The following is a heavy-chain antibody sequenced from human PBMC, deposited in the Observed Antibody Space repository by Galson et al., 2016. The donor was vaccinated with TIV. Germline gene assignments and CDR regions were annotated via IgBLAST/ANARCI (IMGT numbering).Heavy chain of an antibody. Sequence: SLRLSCAASGFTFSDCVLHWVRQAPGAGLEWVALISYDGNNKYYADSVKGRFTVSRDNSRDTLYLQMSSLRAVDTAVYYCARDRGSNAVFDLWGQGTLVTVTS. V-gene: IGHV3-30-3*01. D-gene: IGHD3-10*01. CDR1: GFTFSDCV. J-gene: IGHJ5*02. CDR3: ARDRGSNAVFDL. CDR2: ISYDGNNK.